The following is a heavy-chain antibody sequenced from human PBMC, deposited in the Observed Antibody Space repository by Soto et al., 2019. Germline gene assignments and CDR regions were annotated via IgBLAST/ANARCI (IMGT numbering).Heavy chain of an antibody. CDR3: ARDSPGIAAAGTPPLGYYYYGMDV. D-gene: IGHD6-13*01. CDR2: ISYDGSNK. Sequence: PGGSLRLSCAASGFTFSSYAMHWVRQAPGKGLEWVAVISYDGSNKYYADSVKGRFTISRDNSKNTLYLQMNSLRAEDTAVYYCARDSPGIAAAGTPPLGYYYYGMDVWGQGTTVTVSS. J-gene: IGHJ6*02. V-gene: IGHV3-30-3*01. CDR1: GFTFSSYA.